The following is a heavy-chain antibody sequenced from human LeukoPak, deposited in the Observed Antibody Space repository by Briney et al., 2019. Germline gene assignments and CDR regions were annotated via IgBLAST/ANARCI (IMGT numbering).Heavy chain of an antibody. CDR3: ARDQYDTWSRRGNFDS. V-gene: IGHV3-7*03. J-gene: IGHJ4*02. CDR1: GFTFGKYW. D-gene: IGHD3-3*01. Sequence: GSLRLSCVASGFTFGKYWTSWVRQAPGKGLEWVANIKLDGSEKNYVDSVKGRFTISRDNTKNSLYLQMNSLRAEDTAVFYCARDQYDTWSRRGNFDSWGQGTLVIVSS. CDR2: IKLDGSEK.